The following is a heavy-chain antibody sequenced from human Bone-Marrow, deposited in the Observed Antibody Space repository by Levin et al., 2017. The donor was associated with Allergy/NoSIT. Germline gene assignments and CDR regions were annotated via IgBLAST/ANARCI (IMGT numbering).Heavy chain of an antibody. V-gene: IGHV3-30*04. CDR1: GFSFSSYA. Sequence: PGGSLRLSCAASGFSFSSYAIHWVRQGPGKGLEWVAVISYDGSQIHYADSVKGRFTISRDNSKSTLDLQMSSLRAEDTAVYYCASGGCSSMRCSLRHLENWGHGTLVTISS. CDR2: ISYDGSQI. CDR3: ASGGCSSMRCSLRHLEN. D-gene: IGHD2-2*01. J-gene: IGHJ4*01.